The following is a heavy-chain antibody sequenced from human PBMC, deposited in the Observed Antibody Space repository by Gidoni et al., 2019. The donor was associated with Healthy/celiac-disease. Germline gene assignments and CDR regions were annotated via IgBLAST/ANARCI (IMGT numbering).Heavy chain of an antibody. V-gene: IGHV4-4*02. J-gene: IGHJ4*02. D-gene: IGHD6-13*01. CDR2: IYHSGST. CDR3: ASRIAAAGTAPYYFDY. Sequence: QVQLQESGPGLVKPAGTLSLTGAVSGDPSSRSNWWSWVRQPPGKGLEWIGEIYHSGSTNYNPSLKSRVTIPVDKSKNQFSLKLSSVTAADTAVYYCASRIAAAGTAPYYFDYWGQGTLVTVSS. CDR1: GDPSSRSNW.